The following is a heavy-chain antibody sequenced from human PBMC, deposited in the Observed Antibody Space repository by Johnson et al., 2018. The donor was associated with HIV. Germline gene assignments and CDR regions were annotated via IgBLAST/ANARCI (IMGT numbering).Heavy chain of an antibody. CDR2: IRYDGSNK. D-gene: IGHD3-22*01. Sequence: KGLEWVAFIRYDGSNKYYADSVKGRFTISRDNSKNTLYLQMNSLRAEDTAVYYCAREGEGRYYEGAFDIWGQGTMVTVSS. J-gene: IGHJ3*02. CDR3: AREGEGRYYEGAFDI. V-gene: IGHV3-30*02.